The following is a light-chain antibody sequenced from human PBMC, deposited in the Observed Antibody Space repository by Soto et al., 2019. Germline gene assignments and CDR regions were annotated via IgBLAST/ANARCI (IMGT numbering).Light chain of an antibody. V-gene: IGLV1-44*01. CDR2: GNT. CDR3: ATWNDGVFV. Sequence: QSVLTQPPSASGTPGQRVTISCSGSTFNIGRSTVSWYQQFSGAAPKLLIYGNTQRPLGVPVRFSGSKSDTSASLAISGLQSEDEADYYCATWNDGVFVFGIGTKVTVL. CDR1: TFNIGRST. J-gene: IGLJ1*01.